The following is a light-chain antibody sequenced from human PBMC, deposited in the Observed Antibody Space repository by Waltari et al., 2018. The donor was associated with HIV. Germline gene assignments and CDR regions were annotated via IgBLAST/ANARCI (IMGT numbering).Light chain of an antibody. Sequence: QSALTQPPSASGSPGQPVTISCTGTSSDVGGYNYVSWYQQHPGKAPKLMIYEVSKRPSGVPDRFSGSKAGNTASLTVSGLQAEDEADYYCSSYAGSKILFGGGTKLTVL. V-gene: IGLV2-8*01. CDR1: SSDVGGYNY. J-gene: IGLJ2*01. CDR2: EVS. CDR3: SSYAGSKIL.